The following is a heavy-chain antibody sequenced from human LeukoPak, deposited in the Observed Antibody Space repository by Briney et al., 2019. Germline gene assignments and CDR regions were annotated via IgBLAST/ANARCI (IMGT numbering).Heavy chain of an antibody. V-gene: IGHV4-59*01. J-gene: IGHJ4*02. CDR3: ARAAISSGSYSFYDY. CDR1: GGSISSYY. Sequence: SETLSLTCTVSGGSISSYYWSWIRQPPGKGLEWIGYIYYSGSTNYNPSLKSRVTILVDTSKNQFSLKLSSVTAADTAVYYCARAAISSGSYSFYDYWGQGTLVTVSS. CDR2: IYYSGST. D-gene: IGHD1-26*01.